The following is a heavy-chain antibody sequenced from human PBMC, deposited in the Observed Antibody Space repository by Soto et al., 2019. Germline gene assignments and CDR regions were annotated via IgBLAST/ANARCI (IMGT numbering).Heavy chain of an antibody. CDR1: GVSITSGDYY. CDR2: IHYSGNT. J-gene: IGHJ4*02. D-gene: IGHD3-10*01. Sequence: QVQLQESGPGLVKPSQTLSLTCNVSGVSITSGDYYWNWIRQPPGKGLEWIGYIHYSGNTYYNPSLKSRLTISVDTSKNQFSLRLTSVIAADTAVYYCAREDTMVRGIIPWGQGTLVTVSS. V-gene: IGHV4-30-4*01. CDR3: AREDTMVRGIIP.